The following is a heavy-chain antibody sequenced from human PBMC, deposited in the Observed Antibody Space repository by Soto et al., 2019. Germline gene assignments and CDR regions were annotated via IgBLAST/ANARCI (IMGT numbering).Heavy chain of an antibody. CDR3: ARRRTKYYLNYYFDY. CDR2: IYYSGST. CDR1: GGSISSSSYY. V-gene: IGHV4-39*01. Sequence: TSETLSLTCTVSGGSISSSSYYWGWIRQPPGKGLEWIGSIYYSGSTYYNPSLKSRVTISVDTSKNQFSLKLSSVTAADTAVYYCARRRTKYYLNYYFDYWGQGTLVTVSS. J-gene: IGHJ4*02. D-gene: IGHD3-16*01.